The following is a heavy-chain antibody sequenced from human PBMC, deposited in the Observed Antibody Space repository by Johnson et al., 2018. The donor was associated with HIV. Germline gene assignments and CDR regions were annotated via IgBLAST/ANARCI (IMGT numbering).Heavy chain of an antibody. J-gene: IGHJ3*02. Sequence: QLVESGGGVVQPGGSLRLSCAESGFTFSSYGMHWVRQAPGKGLEWVGRIKSESDGGSIDYAAPVKGRFTISRDDSKNRLYLQMNSLKIEDTAIYYCTTEGDAFDIWGQGTMVTVSS. CDR2: IKSESDGGSI. CDR3: TTEGDAFDI. CDR1: GFTFSSYG. V-gene: IGHV3-15*05.